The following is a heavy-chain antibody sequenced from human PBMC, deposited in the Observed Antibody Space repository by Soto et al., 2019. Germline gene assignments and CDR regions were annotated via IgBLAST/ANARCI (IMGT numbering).Heavy chain of an antibody. CDR2: IVVGSGNT. V-gene: IGHV1-58*02. CDR3: ARDPSYYGSGSYYYFNY. D-gene: IGHD3-10*01. Sequence: SVKVSCKASGFTFTSSAMQWVRQARGQRLEWIGWIVVGSGNTNYAQKFQERVTITRDMSTSTAYMELSSLRAEDTAVYYCARDPSYYGSGSYYYFNYWGQGALVTVSS. CDR1: GFTFTSSA. J-gene: IGHJ4*02.